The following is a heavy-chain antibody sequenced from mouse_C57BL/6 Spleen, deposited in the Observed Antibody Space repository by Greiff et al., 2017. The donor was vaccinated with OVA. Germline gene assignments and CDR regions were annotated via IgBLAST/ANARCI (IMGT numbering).Heavy chain of an antibody. CDR3: ARFSPYYYGTDVDY. Sequence: QVQLQQSGAELARPGASVKLSCTASGYTFTSYGISWVKQRTGQGLEWIGEIYPRSGNTYYNEKFKGKVTLTTDKSSSTAYMELRSLTSEDAAVYFCARFSPYYYGTDVDYWGQGTTLTVSS. D-gene: IGHD1-1*01. J-gene: IGHJ2*01. CDR2: IYPRSGNT. CDR1: GYTFTSYG. V-gene: IGHV1-81*01.